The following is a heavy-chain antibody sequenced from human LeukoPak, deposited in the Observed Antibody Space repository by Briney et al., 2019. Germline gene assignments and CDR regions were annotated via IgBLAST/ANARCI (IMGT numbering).Heavy chain of an antibody. J-gene: IGHJ6*02. D-gene: IGHD3-10*01. CDR2: ISSSSSYI. V-gene: IGHV3-21*01. Sequence: GGSLRLSCAASGFTFNTYTMNWVRQAPGKGLEWVSSISSSSSYIYYADSVKGRFTISRDNAKNSLYLQMNSLRAEATAVYYCARDSIPMVRGARFLGYGMDVWGQGTMVTVSS. CDR3: ARDSIPMVRGARFLGYGMDV. CDR1: GFTFNTYT.